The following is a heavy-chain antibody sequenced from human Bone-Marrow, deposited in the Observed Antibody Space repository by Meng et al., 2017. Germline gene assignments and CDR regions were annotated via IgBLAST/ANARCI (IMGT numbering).Heavy chain of an antibody. J-gene: IGHJ4*02. V-gene: IGHV1-3*01. D-gene: IGHD1-26*01. CDR3: AREGIGPLSPSSVQMGAINLFGY. CDR2: INAGNGNT. CDR1: GYTFTSYA. Sequence: ASVKVSCKASGYTFTSYAMHLVRQAPGQRLEWMGWINAGNGNTKYSQKFQGRVTITRDTSASTAYMELSSLRSEDTDVYYCAREGIGPLSPSSVQMGAINLFGYWGQGTLVTVSS.